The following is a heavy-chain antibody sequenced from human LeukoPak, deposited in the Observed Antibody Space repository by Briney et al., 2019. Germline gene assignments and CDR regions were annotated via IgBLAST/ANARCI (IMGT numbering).Heavy chain of an antibody. J-gene: IGHJ6*02. CDR1: GFTFSSYA. D-gene: IGHD6-19*01. V-gene: IGHV3-30-3*01. CDR2: ISYDGSNK. Sequence: GRSLRLSCAASGFTFSSYAMHWVRQAPGKGLEWVAVISYDGSNKYYADSVKGRFTISRDNSKNTLYLQMNSLRAEDTAVYYCAKPYSSGWYDYYYYGMDVWGQGTTVTVSS. CDR3: AKPYSSGWYDYYYYGMDV.